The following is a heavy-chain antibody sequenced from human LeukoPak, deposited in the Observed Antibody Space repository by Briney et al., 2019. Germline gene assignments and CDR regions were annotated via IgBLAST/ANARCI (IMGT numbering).Heavy chain of an antibody. V-gene: IGHV3-30-3*01. CDR1: GFTFSSYA. CDR2: ISYDGSNK. J-gene: IGHJ3*02. Sequence: GGSLRLSRAASGFTFSSYAMHWVRQAPGKGLEWVAVISYDGSNKYYADSVKGRFTISRDNSKNTLYLQMNSLRAEDTAVYYCAREGWELPDAFDIWGQGTMVTVSS. D-gene: IGHD1-26*01. CDR3: AREGWELPDAFDI.